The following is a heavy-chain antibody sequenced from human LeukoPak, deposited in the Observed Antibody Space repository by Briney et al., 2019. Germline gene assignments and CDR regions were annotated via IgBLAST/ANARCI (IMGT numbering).Heavy chain of an antibody. CDR1: GFTYSNYA. V-gene: IGHV3-23*01. D-gene: IGHD3-10*01. CDR2: ISGSGGNT. J-gene: IGHJ4*02. CDR3: AKDRRAGSYDY. Sequence: GGSLRLSCAASGFTYSNYAMNWVRQAPGKGLEWVSSISGSGGNTHYADSVKGRFTISRDNSKNTLYLQMNSLRAEDTAVYYCAKDRRAGSYDYWGQGTLVTVSS.